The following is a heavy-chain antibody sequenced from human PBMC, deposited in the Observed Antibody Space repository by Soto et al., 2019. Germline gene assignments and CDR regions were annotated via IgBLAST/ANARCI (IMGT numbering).Heavy chain of an antibody. V-gene: IGHV1-8*01. CDR2: MNPNTGNS. J-gene: IGHJ4*02. Sequence: DSGKVSCKASGYTFTSYDIYWVRQATGQGLEWMGWMNPNTGNSGYAQKFQGRVTMTSDTSISTAHMELSSLRSEDTAVYYCARRAETNGWNGFGADKYYFDFWGQGTLVTVPQ. CDR3: ARRAETNGWNGFGADKYYFDF. CDR1: GYTFTSYD. D-gene: IGHD1-1*01.